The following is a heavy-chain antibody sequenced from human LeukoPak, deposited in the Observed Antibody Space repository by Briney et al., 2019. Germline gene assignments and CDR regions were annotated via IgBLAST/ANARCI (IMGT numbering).Heavy chain of an antibody. V-gene: IGHV3-23*01. Sequence: GGSLRLSCAASGFTFSRYVMIWVRQAPGKGLEWVSTISNSGDSTHYADSVKGRFTISRDNSKSTLFLHMNSLRAEDTAIYYCAKDLGSTYYAILNYWGQGTLVTVSS. CDR1: GFTFSRYV. CDR3: AKDLGSTYYAILNY. J-gene: IGHJ4*02. CDR2: ISNSGDST. D-gene: IGHD3-22*01.